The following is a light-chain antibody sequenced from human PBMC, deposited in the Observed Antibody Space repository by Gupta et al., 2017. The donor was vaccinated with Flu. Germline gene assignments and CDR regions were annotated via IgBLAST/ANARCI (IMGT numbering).Light chain of an antibody. V-gene: IGKV1-39*01. Sequence: DIQMTQSPSSLSASVGDRVTITCRASQNIGTSLNWYQQKPGEAPKFLIYAVSSLQSGVPSRFSRSGYGTDVTLTMTSLQPEDFATYFSQQSSWNPRTFGRGTKVEIK. J-gene: IGKJ1*01. CDR3: QQSSWNPRT. CDR2: AVS. CDR1: QNIGTS.